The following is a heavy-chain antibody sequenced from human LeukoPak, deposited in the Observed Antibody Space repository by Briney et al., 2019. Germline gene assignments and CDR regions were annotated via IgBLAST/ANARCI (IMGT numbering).Heavy chain of an antibody. V-gene: IGHV4-61*01. Sequence: SETLSLTCTVSGGSIRSSYYYWGWIRQPPGKGLEWIGYIYYSGGTNYNPSLKSRVTISVDTSKNQFSLKLSSVTAADTAVYYCARDQEGLDYWGQGTLVTVSS. J-gene: IGHJ4*02. CDR3: ARDQEGLDY. CDR1: GGSIRSSYYY. CDR2: IYYSGGT.